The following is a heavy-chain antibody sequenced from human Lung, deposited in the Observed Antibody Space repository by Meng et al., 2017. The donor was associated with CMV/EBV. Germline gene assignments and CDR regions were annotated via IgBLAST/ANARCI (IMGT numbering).Heavy chain of an antibody. J-gene: IGHJ4*02. Sequence: GEXXKISCAASGFTFSRYSMNWVRQAPGKGLEWVSSISSSSPNIYYADSVKGRFTVSRDNAKNSLYLQMNSLRAEDTAVYYCAKVPCSSTSCYPYYFDYWXQGXVVTVSS. CDR2: ISSSSPNI. V-gene: IGHV3-21*01. CDR3: AKVPCSSTSCYPYYFDY. D-gene: IGHD2-2*01. CDR1: GFTFSRYS.